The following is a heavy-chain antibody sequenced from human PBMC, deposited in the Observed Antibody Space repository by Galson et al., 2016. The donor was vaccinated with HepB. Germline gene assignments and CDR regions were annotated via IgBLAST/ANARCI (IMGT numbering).Heavy chain of an antibody. CDR3: ARDVTGSWYFDL. V-gene: IGHV4-61*03. CDR2: VFDNGRV. J-gene: IGHJ2*01. D-gene: IGHD3-10*01. Sequence: SETLSLTCTVSGGSIDTSFYYWGWIRQSPGKGLEWIGYVFDNGRVNYNPSLRSRINILLDTSKNHFSLKLTSVTAADTAIYYCARDVTGSWYFDLWGRGTLVTVSA. CDR1: GGSIDTSFYY.